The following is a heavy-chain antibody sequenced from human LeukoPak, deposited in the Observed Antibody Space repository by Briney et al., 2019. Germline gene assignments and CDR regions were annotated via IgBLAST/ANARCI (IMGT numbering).Heavy chain of an antibody. V-gene: IGHV1-18*01. CDR3: ARDLGQWLAIQYYFDY. D-gene: IGHD6-19*01. J-gene: IGHJ4*02. CDR2: ISAYNGST. CDR1: DYTFTSYG. Sequence: ASVKVSCKASDYTFTSYGISWVRQAPGQGLEWMGWISAYNGSTNYAQKLQGRVTMTTDTSTSTAYMELRSLRSDDTAVYYCARDLGQWLAIQYYFDYWGQGTLVTVSS.